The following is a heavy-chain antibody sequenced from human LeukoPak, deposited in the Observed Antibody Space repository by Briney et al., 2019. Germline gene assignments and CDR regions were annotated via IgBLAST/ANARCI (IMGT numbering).Heavy chain of an antibody. CDR1: GGPISSYY. J-gene: IGHJ6*02. Sequence: SETLSLTCTVSGGPISSYYWSWIRQPPGEGLEWIGYIYYSGSTNYNPSLKSRVTISVDTSKNQFSLKLSSVTAADTAVYYCAREAPIENYYGMDVWGQGTTVTVSS. V-gene: IGHV4-59*01. CDR2: IYYSGST. D-gene: IGHD5-24*01. CDR3: AREAPIENYYGMDV.